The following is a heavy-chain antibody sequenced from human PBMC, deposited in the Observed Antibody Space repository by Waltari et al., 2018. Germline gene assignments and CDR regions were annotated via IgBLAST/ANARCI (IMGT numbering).Heavy chain of an antibody. CDR1: GFTFENFW. J-gene: IGHJ4*02. Sequence: EVQLVESGGGLVQPGGSLRLSCAASGFTFENFWMHWVRQVPGKGLVWDSRIDNYGSITTYADSVEGRFTISRDNAKNTLYLQMNSLTVADTALYYCALDLGGYAGSWGQGTMVTVSS. CDR2: IDNYGSIT. D-gene: IGHD2-2*01. V-gene: IGHV3-74*01. CDR3: ALDLGGYAGS.